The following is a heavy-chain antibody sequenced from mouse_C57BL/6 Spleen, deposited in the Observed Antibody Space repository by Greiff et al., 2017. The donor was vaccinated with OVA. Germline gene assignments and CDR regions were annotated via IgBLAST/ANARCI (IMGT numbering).Heavy chain of an antibody. CDR2: ISSGGGYT. CDR3: ARHRNSNYGGDYYAMDY. V-gene: IGHV5-6*01. J-gene: IGHJ4*01. CDR1: GFTFSSYG. Sequence: EVKLVEPGGDLVKPGGSLKLSCAASGFTFSSYGMSWVRQTPDKRLEWVATISSGGGYTYYPDSVKGRFTISRDNAKNTLYLQLSSLKSEETAMYYCARHRNSNYGGDYYAMDYWGQGTSVTVSS. D-gene: IGHD2-5*01.